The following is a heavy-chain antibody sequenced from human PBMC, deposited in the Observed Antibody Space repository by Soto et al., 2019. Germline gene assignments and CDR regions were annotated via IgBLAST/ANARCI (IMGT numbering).Heavy chain of an antibody. J-gene: IGHJ5*02. CDR2: INHSGST. V-gene: IGHV4-34*01. Sequence: PSETLSLTCAVYGGAFSGYYWSWIRQPPGKGLEWIGEINHSGSTNYNPSLNSRVTISVDTSKNQFSLQLSSVTAADTAVYYCARGGWFDPWGQGTLVTVS. CDR1: GGAFSGYY. CDR3: ARGGWFDP.